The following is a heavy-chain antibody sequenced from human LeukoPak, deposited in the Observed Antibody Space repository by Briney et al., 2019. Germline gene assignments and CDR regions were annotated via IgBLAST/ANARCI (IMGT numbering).Heavy chain of an antibody. CDR1: GYTFTSYD. J-gene: IGHJ4*02. CDR3: ARGCGYSGYDCAY. CDR2: TNPNSGNT. D-gene: IGHD5-12*01. V-gene: IGHV1-8*01. Sequence: ASVKVSCKASGYTFTSYDVNWVRQATGQGLEWMGWTNPNSGNTGYAQKFQGRVTMTRNTSISTAYMELSSLRSEDTAVYYCARGCGYSGYDCAYWGQGTLVTVSS.